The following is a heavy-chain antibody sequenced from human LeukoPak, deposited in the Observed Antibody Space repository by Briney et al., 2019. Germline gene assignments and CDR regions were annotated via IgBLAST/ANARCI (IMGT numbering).Heavy chain of an antibody. Sequence: PGGSLRLSCAASGFTFSNYNMNWVRQAPGKGLEWVSSISCSNNYIYYADSVKGRFTISRDNAKNSLYLQMNSLRAEDTAVYYCARRSPNYYFDYWGQGTPVTVSS. CDR2: ISCSNNYI. CDR1: GFTFSNYN. CDR3: ARRSPNYYFDY. J-gene: IGHJ4*02. V-gene: IGHV3-21*01.